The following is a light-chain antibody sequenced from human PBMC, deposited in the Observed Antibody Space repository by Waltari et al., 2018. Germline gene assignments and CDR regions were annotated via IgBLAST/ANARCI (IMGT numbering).Light chain of an antibody. J-gene: IGLJ2*01. CDR1: SGHSNYA. Sequence: QLVLTQSPSASASLGASVKLTCTLSSGHSNYAIAWHQQLPEKGTRCWMKLNSDGSNNKGDGLPDRFSCSSSGAERYLTISRLQSEDAADYCCQSWGTCIVIFGGGTRLTVL. CDR3: QSWGTCIVI. V-gene: IGLV4-69*01. CDR2: LNSDGSN.